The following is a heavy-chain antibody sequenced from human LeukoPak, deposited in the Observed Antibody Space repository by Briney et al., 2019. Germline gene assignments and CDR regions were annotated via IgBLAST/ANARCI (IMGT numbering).Heavy chain of an antibody. Sequence: GGSLRLSCAASGFTFSSYAMSWVRQAPGKGLEWVSGIRGSGTSTYYADSVQGRFTISRDNSKNTLYMQMNSLRADDTAVYYCAKKIISDNYDSRGHDGFDIWGQGTMVTVSS. D-gene: IGHD3-22*01. CDR1: GFTFSSYA. J-gene: IGHJ3*02. CDR2: IRGSGTST. V-gene: IGHV3-23*01. CDR3: AKKIISDNYDSRGHDGFDI.